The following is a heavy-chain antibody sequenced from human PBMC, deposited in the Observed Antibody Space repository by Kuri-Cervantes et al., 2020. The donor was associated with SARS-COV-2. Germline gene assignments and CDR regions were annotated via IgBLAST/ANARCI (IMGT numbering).Heavy chain of an antibody. CDR2: ISYDGSNK. J-gene: IGHJ5*02. CDR1: GFTFSSYA. D-gene: IGHD3-3*01. V-gene: IGHV3-30-3*01. CDR3: ARERSYYDFWSGYSDNWFDP. Sequence: GGSLRLSCAASGFTFSSYAMHWVRQAPGKGLEWVAVISYDGSNKYYADSVKGRFTISRDNSKNTLYLQMNSLGAEDTAVCYCARERSYYDFWSGYSDNWFDPWGQGTLVTVSS.